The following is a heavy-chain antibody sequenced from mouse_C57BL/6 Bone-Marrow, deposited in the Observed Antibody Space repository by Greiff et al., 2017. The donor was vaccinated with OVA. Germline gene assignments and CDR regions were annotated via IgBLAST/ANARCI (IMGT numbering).Heavy chain of an antibody. CDR3: ARLGGFDY. V-gene: IGHV5-6*01. Sequence: EVQVVESGGDLVKPGGSLKLSCAASGFTFSSYGMSWVRQTPDKRLEWVATISSGGSYTYYPDSVKGRFTISRDNAKNTLYLQMSSLKSEDTAMYYCARLGGFDYWGQGTTLTVSS. CDR1: GFTFSSYG. CDR2: ISSGGSYT. J-gene: IGHJ2*01.